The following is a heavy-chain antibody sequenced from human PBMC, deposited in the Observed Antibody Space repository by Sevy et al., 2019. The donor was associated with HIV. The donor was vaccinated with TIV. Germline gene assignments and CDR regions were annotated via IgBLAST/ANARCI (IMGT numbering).Heavy chain of an antibody. CDR3: AREKVDSGSDDAFDI. D-gene: IGHD1-26*01. Sequence: SETLSLTCTVSGGSISSDYWSWIQQPAGKGLEWIGRIYTSGSTNYNPSLKSRVTMSVDTSKNQFSLKLSSVTAADTAVYYCAREKVDSGSDDAFDIWGQGTMVTVSS. V-gene: IGHV4-4*07. CDR2: IYTSGST. J-gene: IGHJ3*02. CDR1: GGSISSDY.